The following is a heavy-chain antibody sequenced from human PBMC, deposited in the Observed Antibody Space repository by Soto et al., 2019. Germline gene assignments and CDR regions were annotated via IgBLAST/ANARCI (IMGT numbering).Heavy chain of an antibody. D-gene: IGHD3-22*01. J-gene: IGHJ3*02. CDR3: ARDSFNSRGYYFHAFDI. V-gene: IGHV3-30*04. CDR2: ISNGAAPK. Sequence: QVQLVESGGGVVQPGTSLRLSCEASGFTFSRSAMHWVRQAPGQGLEWVAVISNGAAPKYYADSVKGRFTISSDTAKKTLFLEMNSLRPDDTAVYYCARDSFNSRGYYFHAFDIWGQGTKVTVSS. CDR1: GFTFSRSA.